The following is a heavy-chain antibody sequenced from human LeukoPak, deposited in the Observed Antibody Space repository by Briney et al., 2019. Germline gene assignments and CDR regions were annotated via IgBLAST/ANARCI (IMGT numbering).Heavy chain of an antibody. V-gene: IGHV3-13*01. Sequence: PGGSLRLSCAASGFTFSSYDMHWVRQATGKGLEWVSAIGTAGDTYYPGSVKGRFTISRENAKNSLYLQMNSLRAGDTAVYYCARDAHLIPTGESYGMDVWGQGTTVTVSS. CDR3: ARDAHLIPTGESYGMDV. CDR2: IGTAGDT. D-gene: IGHD7-27*01. CDR1: GFTFSSYD. J-gene: IGHJ6*02.